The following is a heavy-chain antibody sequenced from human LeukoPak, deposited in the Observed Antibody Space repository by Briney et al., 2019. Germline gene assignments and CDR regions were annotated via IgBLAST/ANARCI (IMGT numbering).Heavy chain of an antibody. J-gene: IGHJ4*02. Sequence: SETLSLTCTVSGGSISSYYWSWIRQHPGKGLEWIGYIYYSGSTYYNPSLKSRVTVSVDTSKNQFSLKLSSVTAADTAVYYCARYLSYYYGSGSYYLDYWGQGTLVTVSS. CDR3: ARYLSYYYGSGSYYLDY. V-gene: IGHV4-59*06. CDR2: IYYSGST. CDR1: GGSISSYY. D-gene: IGHD3-10*01.